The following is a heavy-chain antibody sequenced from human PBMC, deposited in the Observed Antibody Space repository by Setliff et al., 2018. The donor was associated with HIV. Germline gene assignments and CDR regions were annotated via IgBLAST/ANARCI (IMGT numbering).Heavy chain of an antibody. V-gene: IGHV3-15*01. CDR1: GFTFSNAW. J-gene: IGHJ1*01. Sequence: PGGSLRLSCAASGFTFSNAWMSWVRQAPGKGLEWVGRIKSKTDGGTTDYAAPVKGRFTISRDDSKNTLYLQMNSLKTEDTAVYYCTTDPSRWIQLWLGRPLFFQHWGQGTLDTVSS. D-gene: IGHD5-18*01. CDR2: IKSKTDGGTT. CDR3: TTDPSRWIQLWLGRPLFFQH.